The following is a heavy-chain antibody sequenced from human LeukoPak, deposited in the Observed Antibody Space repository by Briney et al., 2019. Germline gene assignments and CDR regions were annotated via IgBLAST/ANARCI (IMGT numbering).Heavy chain of an antibody. D-gene: IGHD2-15*01. J-gene: IGHJ4*02. V-gene: IGHV3-23*01. CDR3: GKTTVGYSSGRYPGWPVDY. CDR1: GFTFNSYA. Sequence: PGGSLRLSCAASGFTFNSYAMYWVRQAPGKGLEWISGIFGSGGSPHYADSVKGRFTISRDNSQNTVYLQLDSLRVEDTALYYCGKTTVGYSSGRYPGWPVDYWGQGALVTVSS. CDR2: IFGSGGSP.